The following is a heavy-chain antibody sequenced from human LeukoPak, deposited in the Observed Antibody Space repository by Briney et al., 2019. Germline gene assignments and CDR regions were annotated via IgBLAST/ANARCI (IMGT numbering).Heavy chain of an antibody. CDR1: GVTFSRYE. CDR3: ARRGLITMVRRPYYGMDV. J-gene: IGHJ6*02. V-gene: IGHV3-48*03. Sequence: GGSLRLSCAASGVTFSRYEMNWGGQAPGKGVGGGSYISSCGSTIYYADSVKGRFTISRDNAKTSLSLQMNSPSADATAVYYCARRGLITMVRRPYYGMDVWGQGTTVTVSS. CDR2: ISSCGSTI. D-gene: IGHD3-10*01.